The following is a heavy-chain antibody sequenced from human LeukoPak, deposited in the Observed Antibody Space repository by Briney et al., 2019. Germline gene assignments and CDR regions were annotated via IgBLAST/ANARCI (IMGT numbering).Heavy chain of an antibody. CDR3: ARWRVTKGYYYYYYYMDV. V-gene: IGHV4-39*07. Sequence: SETLSLTCTVSGGSISSSSYYWGWIRQPPGKGLEWIGSIYYSGSTYYNPSLKSRVTMSLDTSKNQFSLKLSSVTAADTAVYYCARWRVTKGYYYYYYYMDVWGKGTTVTVSS. J-gene: IGHJ6*03. D-gene: IGHD4-17*01. CDR2: IYYSGST. CDR1: GGSISSSSYY.